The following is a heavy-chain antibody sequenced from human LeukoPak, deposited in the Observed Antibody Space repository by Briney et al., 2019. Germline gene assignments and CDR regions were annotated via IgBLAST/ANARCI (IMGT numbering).Heavy chain of an antibody. Sequence: PGGSLRLSCAASGFTFSSYEMNWVRQAPGKGLEWVAVISYDGSNKYYADSVKGRFTISRDNSKNTLYLQMNSLRAEDTAVYYCARVGATTSAGIDYYYYMDVWGKGTTVTVSS. CDR2: ISYDGSNK. CDR3: ARVGATTSAGIDYYYYMDV. D-gene: IGHD1-26*01. J-gene: IGHJ6*03. CDR1: GFTFSSYE. V-gene: IGHV3-30*03.